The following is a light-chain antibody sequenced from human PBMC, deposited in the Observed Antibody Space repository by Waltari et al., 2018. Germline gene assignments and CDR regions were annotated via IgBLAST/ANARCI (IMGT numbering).Light chain of an antibody. CDR2: DTS. V-gene: IGKV3-11*01. Sequence: EIVLTQSPATLSLSPGDRATLSCRASESISSQLAWYQQKPGQAPRILIYDTSNRAAGIPARFSGSGSGTDFSLTISSLEPEDFVVYYCQQRSHWPMYTFGQG. CDR3: QQRSHWPMYT. CDR1: ESISSQ. J-gene: IGKJ2*01.